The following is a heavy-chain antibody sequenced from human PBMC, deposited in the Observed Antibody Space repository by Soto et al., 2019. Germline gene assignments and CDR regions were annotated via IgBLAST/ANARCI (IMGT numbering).Heavy chain of an antibody. CDR3: ARGVPVLLWVGESYKTLDS. Sequence: QVQLVQSGAEVKKPGASVKVSCKASGYTFTSYGISWVRQAPGQGLEWMGWISAYNGNTNYAQKLQGRVTMTTDTXTSXAXMELRSLRSDDTAVNDSARGVPVLLWVGESYKTLDSWGQGTLVTVSS. CDR2: ISAYNGNT. V-gene: IGHV1-18*01. D-gene: IGHD3-10*01. CDR1: GYTFTSYG. J-gene: IGHJ4*02.